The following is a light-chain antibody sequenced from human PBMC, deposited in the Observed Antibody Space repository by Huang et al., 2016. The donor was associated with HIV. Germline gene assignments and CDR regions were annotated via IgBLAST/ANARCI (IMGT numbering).Light chain of an antibody. CDR3: QQYSNWPPWT. V-gene: IGKV3-15*01. CDR1: QSRNSN. CDR2: GAS. Sequence: DIVMTQSPATLSVSPGERATLSCRASQSRNSNLAWFQQKPGQAPRRLIYGASTRAIGIPDRFSGSGSGTECSPTISSLQSEDFAVYYCQQYSNWPPWTFGQGTKVEIK. J-gene: IGKJ1*01.